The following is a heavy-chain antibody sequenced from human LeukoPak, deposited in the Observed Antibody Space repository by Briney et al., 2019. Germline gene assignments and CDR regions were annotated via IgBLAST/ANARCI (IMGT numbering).Heavy chain of an antibody. CDR1: GFTFDDYA. D-gene: IGHD3-22*01. CDR2: ISWNSGSI. CDR3: AKDIGRGSGYYNWFDP. V-gene: IGHV3-9*01. Sequence: GRSLRLSCAASGFTFDDYAMHWVRQAPGKGLEWVSGISWNSGSIGYADSVKGRFTISRGNAKNSLYLQMNNLRAEDTALYYCAKDIGRGSGYYNWFDPWGQGTLVTVSS. J-gene: IGHJ5*02.